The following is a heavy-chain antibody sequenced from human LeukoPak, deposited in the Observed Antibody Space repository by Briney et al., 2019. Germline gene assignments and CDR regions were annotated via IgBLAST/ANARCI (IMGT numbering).Heavy chain of an antibody. CDR1: VGSISSYY. Sequence: SETLSLTCTVSVGSISSYYWSWIRPPPGEGRGWIGYIYTSGSTNYNPSLKSRVTISVDTSKTPFSLKLSSVTAADTAVYYCARLDYGGTVDYWGQGTLVTVSS. D-gene: IGHD2-21*01. J-gene: IGHJ4*02. CDR3: ARLDYGGTVDY. V-gene: IGHV4-4*09. CDR2: IYTSGST.